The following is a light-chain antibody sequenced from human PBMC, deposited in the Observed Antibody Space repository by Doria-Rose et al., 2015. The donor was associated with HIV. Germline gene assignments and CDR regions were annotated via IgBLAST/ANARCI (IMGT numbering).Light chain of an antibody. V-gene: IGKV3-20*01. Sequence: TQSPGTLSLSPGERATLSCRASQSFSSTYLAWYQQKPGQAPSLLIYDGSTRAAGIPDRFSASGSGTDFTLTINRLGPEDFALYCCHQYGTSWTFGQGTKVEI. CDR2: DGS. CDR3: HQYGTSWT. J-gene: IGKJ1*01. CDR1: QSFSSTY.